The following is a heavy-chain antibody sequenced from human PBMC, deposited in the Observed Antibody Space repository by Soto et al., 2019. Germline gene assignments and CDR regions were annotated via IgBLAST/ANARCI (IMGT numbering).Heavy chain of an antibody. CDR2: ITTRGGRT. V-gene: IGHV3-23*01. CDR3: ARQEYSYGYGYYALDV. J-gene: IGHJ6*02. D-gene: IGHD5-18*01. CDR1: GFSFSNYA. Sequence: GGSLRLSCAASGFSFSNYAMSWVRQAPAQGLEWVASITTRGGRTYYVDSVKGRFTISRDNFANALYLEMNSLTAEDTAIYYCARQEYSYGYGYYALDVWGQGTTVTVSS.